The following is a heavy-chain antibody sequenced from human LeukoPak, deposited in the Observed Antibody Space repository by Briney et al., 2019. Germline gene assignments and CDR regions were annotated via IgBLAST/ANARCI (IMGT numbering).Heavy chain of an antibody. Sequence: GGSLRLSCAASGFTFDDYGMSWVRQAPGKGLEWVSYISSSSSSTIYYADSVKGRFTISRDNSKNTLYLQMNSLRAEDTAVYYCARDFMYNVNCAGCWGQGTLVTVSS. J-gene: IGHJ4*02. CDR3: ARDFMYNVNCAGC. CDR1: GFTFDDYG. V-gene: IGHV3-48*01. D-gene: IGHD1-14*01. CDR2: ISSSSSSTI.